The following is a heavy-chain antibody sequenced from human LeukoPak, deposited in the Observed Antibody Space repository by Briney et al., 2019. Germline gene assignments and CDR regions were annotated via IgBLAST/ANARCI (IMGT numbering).Heavy chain of an antibody. CDR3: AKEKQRNFDY. J-gene: IGHJ4*02. CDR2: ISGSGDST. CDR1: GFTFSNYA. V-gene: IGHV3-23*01. Sequence: GGSLRLSWAASGFTFSNYAMSWVRQAPGKGLEWVSGISGSGDSTYYGDSVKGRFTISRDNSKNTLCLQMNSLRAEDTAVYYCAKEKQRNFDYWGQGTLVTVSS.